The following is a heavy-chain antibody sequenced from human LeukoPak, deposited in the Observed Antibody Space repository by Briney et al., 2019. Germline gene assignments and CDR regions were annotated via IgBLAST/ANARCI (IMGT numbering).Heavy chain of an antibody. CDR3: ARGVPHNWFDT. D-gene: IGHD5/OR15-5a*01. CDR2: INSDGGGA. CDR1: GITFGNNW. J-gene: IGHJ5*02. V-gene: IGHV3-74*01. Sequence: GGSLRLSCAASGITFGNNWMHWVRQGPGKGLVWISRINSDGGGAIYADSVKGRFTVSRDNAKNTLYLQMNSLRAEDTTVYYCARGVPHNWFDTWGQGTLVTVSS.